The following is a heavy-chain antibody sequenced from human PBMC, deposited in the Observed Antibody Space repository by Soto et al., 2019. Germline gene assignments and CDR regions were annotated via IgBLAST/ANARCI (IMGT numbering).Heavy chain of an antibody. V-gene: IGHV3-33*01. J-gene: IGHJ6*02. CDR3: ARERVVAPPYYYYGMDV. CDR1: GFTFSSYG. CDR2: IWYDGSNK. Sequence: QVQLVESGGGVVQPGRSLRLSCAASGFTFSSYGMHWVRQAPGKGLEWVAVIWYDGSNKYYADSVKGRFTISRDNSKNTLYLQMNSLRAEDTAVYYCARERVVAPPYYYYGMDVWGQGTTVTVSS. D-gene: IGHD2-15*01.